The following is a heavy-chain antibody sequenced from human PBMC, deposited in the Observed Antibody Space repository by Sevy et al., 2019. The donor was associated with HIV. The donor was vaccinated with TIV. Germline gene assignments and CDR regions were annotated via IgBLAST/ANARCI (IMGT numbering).Heavy chain of an antibody. CDR3: AKDSRVYSSSHFDY. CDR1: GFTFSDYY. J-gene: IGHJ4*02. CDR2: IRSGSSYT. D-gene: IGHD6-13*01. V-gene: IGHV3-11*06. Sequence: GGSLRLSCAASGFTFSDYYMSWIRQAPGKGLEWVSYIRSGSSYTNYADSVKGRFTISRDNARNSLYLQMNSLRAEDTAVYYCAKDSRVYSSSHFDYWVQGIRVTVSS.